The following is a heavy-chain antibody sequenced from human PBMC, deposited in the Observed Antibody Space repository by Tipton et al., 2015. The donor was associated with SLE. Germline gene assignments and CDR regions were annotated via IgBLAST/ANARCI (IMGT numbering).Heavy chain of an antibody. CDR1: GGSISSSGYY. V-gene: IGHV4-39*07. CDR3: AGALDTTMGPFDC. J-gene: IGHJ4*02. Sequence: GLVKPSETLSLTCAVSGGSISSSGYYWGWIRQPPGKGLEWIGSVHYSGTTYYNPSLESRFTSSVDMSKNQFSLNLNSVTAADTAVYYCAGALDTTMGPFDCWGQGTLVTVPS. CDR2: VHYSGTT. D-gene: IGHD5-18*01.